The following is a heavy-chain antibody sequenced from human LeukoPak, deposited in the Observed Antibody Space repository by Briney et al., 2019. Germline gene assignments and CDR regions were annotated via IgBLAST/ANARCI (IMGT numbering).Heavy chain of an antibody. CDR3: ARGARRICSGTSCPFDP. CDR2: FYSGGNT. CDR1: GFTVSSNY. J-gene: IGHJ5*02. D-gene: IGHD2-2*01. V-gene: IGHV3-53*01. Sequence: PGGSLRLSCAASGFTVSSNYMSWVSQAPGKGLEWVSVFYSGGNTYYADSVKGRFTISRDNSKNTLYLQMNSLRAEDTAVYYCARGARRICSGTSCPFDPWGQGTRVTVSS.